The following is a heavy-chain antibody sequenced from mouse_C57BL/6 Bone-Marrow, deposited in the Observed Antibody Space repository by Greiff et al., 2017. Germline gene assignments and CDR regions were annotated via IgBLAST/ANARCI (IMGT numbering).Heavy chain of an antibody. V-gene: IGHV5-4*01. D-gene: IGHD3-2*02. CDR2: ISDGGSYT. J-gene: IGHJ3*01. Sequence: EVQLQESGGGLVKPGGSLKLSCAASGFTFSSYAMSWVRQTPEKRLEWVATISDGGSYTYYPDNVKGRFTISRDNAKNNLYLQMSHLKSEDTAMYYCARDQAWCAYWGQGTLVTVSA. CDR3: ARDQAWCAY. CDR1: GFTFSSYA.